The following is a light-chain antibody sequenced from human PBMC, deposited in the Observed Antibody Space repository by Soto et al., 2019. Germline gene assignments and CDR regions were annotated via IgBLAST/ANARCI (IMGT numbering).Light chain of an antibody. V-gene: IGKV3-15*01. Sequence: EIVMTQSPATLSVSPGERATLSCRTSQSVSSNLAWYQQKPGQAPRLLIYGASTRATGIAARFSGSGSGTEFTLTIRSLQSEDFAVYYCQQYNNWPMYTFGQGTKLEIK. CDR2: GAS. CDR3: QQYNNWPMYT. J-gene: IGKJ2*01. CDR1: QSVSSN.